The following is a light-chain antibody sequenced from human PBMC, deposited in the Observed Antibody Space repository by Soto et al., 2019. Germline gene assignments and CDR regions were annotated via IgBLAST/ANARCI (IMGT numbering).Light chain of an antibody. V-gene: IGKV3-15*01. CDR3: QQYKNWPQT. CDR1: QSVSSY. J-gene: IGKJ1*01. Sequence: EIVMTQSPATLSVSRGEKTTLSCRASQSVSSYLAWYQQKPGQAPRLLIYDASTRATGIPARFSGSGSGTDFTLTISGLQSEDFAVYYCQQYKNWPQTFGQGTKVDIK. CDR2: DAS.